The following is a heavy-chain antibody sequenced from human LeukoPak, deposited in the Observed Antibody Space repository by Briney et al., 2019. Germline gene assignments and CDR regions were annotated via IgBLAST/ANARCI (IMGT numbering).Heavy chain of an antibody. J-gene: IGHJ4*02. Sequence: GGSLRLSCAASGFTFSSYWMSWVRQAPGKGLEWVANISPDGGVKTYVDSLKGRFTISRDNAKNSLSLQMNSLRAEDTAVYYCARGAEVFDYWGQGALVTVSS. CDR2: ISPDGGVK. V-gene: IGHV3-7*02. CDR1: GFTFSSYW. D-gene: IGHD1-26*01. CDR3: ARGAEVFDY.